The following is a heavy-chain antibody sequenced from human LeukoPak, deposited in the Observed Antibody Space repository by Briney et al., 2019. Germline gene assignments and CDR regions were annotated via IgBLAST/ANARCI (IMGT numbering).Heavy chain of an antibody. Sequence: GGSLRLSCAASGFTFSSYAMSWVRQAPGKGLEWVSAVSGSGGSTYYADSVKGRFTISRDNSKNTLYLQMNSLRAEDTAVYYCARNQYSSSSAIDYWGQGTLVTVSS. J-gene: IGHJ4*02. V-gene: IGHV3-23*01. CDR3: ARNQYSSSSAIDY. D-gene: IGHD6-6*01. CDR1: GFTFSSYA. CDR2: VSGSGGST.